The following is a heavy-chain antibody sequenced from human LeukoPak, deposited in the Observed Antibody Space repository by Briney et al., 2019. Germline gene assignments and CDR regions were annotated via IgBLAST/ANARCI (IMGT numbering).Heavy chain of an antibody. Sequence: GGSLRLSCAASGFTFSSYSMNWVRQAPGKGLEWVSSISSSSSYIYYADSVKGRFTISRDNAKNSLYLQMNSLRAEDTAVYYCARDRYSSGWYSGGFDYWGQGTLVTVSS. J-gene: IGHJ4*02. CDR2: ISSSSSYI. CDR1: GFTFSSYS. V-gene: IGHV3-21*01. D-gene: IGHD6-19*01. CDR3: ARDRYSSGWYSGGFDY.